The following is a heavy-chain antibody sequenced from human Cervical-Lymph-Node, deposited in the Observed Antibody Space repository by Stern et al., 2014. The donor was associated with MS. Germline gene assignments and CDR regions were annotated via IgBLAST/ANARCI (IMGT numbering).Heavy chain of an antibody. Sequence: QLQLQESGPGLVKPSQTLSLTCTVSGGSISSGSYYWSWIRQPAGKGLEWLGRINTGGSTNSNPPRKSRVTISVDTPKTHFPLKLSSVTAADTAVYYCARDCRLRYFDNYGMDVWGQGTTVTVSS. CDR3: ARDCRLRYFDNYGMDV. CDR1: GGSISSGSYY. CDR2: INTGGST. J-gene: IGHJ6*02. D-gene: IGHD3-9*01. V-gene: IGHV4-61*02.